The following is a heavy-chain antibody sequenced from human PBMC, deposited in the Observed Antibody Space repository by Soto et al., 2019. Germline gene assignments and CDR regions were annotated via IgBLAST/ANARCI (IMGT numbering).Heavy chain of an antibody. D-gene: IGHD1-1*01. CDR3: ARDIPNNWNFDY. CDR2: INAGNGNT. CDR1: GYTFTSYA. J-gene: IGHJ4*02. V-gene: IGHV1-3*01. Sequence: ASVKVSCKASGYTFTSYAMHWVRQAPGQRLEWMGWINAGNGNTKYSQKFQGRVTITRDTSASTAYMELSSLRSEDTAVYYCARDIPNNWNFDYWGQGTRVTVSS.